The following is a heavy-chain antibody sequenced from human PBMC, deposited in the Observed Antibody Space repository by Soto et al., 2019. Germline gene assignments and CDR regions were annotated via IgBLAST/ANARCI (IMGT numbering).Heavy chain of an antibody. CDR2: VSIGGST. Sequence: GSLRLSCAASGFTFSSYAMGCVRQGRGKGLEWVAVVSIGGSTHYADSVRGRFTISRDNSKNTLSLQMNSLTAEDTDVYFCAKRRGAGGHFDYWGQGALLTSPQ. V-gene: IGHV3-23*01. J-gene: IGHJ4*02. D-gene: IGHD2-15*01. CDR3: AKRRGAGGHFDY. CDR1: GFTFSSYA.